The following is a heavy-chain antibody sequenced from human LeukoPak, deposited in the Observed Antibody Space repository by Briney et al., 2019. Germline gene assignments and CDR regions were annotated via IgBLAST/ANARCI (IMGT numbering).Heavy chain of an antibody. CDR3: ARELGVAPTIGIKNAFDI. J-gene: IGHJ3*02. Sequence: SETLSLTCTVSGGSISSGGYYWSWIRQPPGKGLEWIGYIYHSGSTYYNPSLKSRVTISVDRSKNQFSLKLSSVTAADTAVYYCARELGVAPTIGIKNAFDIWGQGTMVTVSS. CDR1: GGSISSGGYY. D-gene: IGHD2-15*01. CDR2: IYHSGST. V-gene: IGHV4-30-2*01.